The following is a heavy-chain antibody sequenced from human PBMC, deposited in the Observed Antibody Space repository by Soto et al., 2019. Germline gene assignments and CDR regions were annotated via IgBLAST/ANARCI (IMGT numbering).Heavy chain of an antibody. Sequence: QVQLVESGGGVVLPGTSLRLSCVTSGFTFSSYGMHWVRQAPDKGLEWVAVIGYDGSNIYDADSVKGRFTISRDNSKRTLFLQMNSLRAEDTAVYYCATYYHDSSGCFAYWGQGTLVTVSS. D-gene: IGHD3-22*01. CDR3: ATYYHDSSGCFAY. CDR1: GFTFSSYG. CDR2: IGYDGSNI. V-gene: IGHV3-33*01. J-gene: IGHJ4*02.